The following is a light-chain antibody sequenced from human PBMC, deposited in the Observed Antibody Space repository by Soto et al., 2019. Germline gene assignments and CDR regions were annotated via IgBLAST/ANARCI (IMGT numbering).Light chain of an antibody. Sequence: EIVLTQSPGTLSLSPGERATLSCRASQSVSSSYLAWYQQKPGQAPRLLIYGASSRATGIPDRFSGSGSGTDFTLNISRLEPEAFXVYYCQQYGSSPYTFGQGTKLEIK. CDR1: QSVSSSY. CDR2: GAS. J-gene: IGKJ2*01. CDR3: QQYGSSPYT. V-gene: IGKV3-20*01.